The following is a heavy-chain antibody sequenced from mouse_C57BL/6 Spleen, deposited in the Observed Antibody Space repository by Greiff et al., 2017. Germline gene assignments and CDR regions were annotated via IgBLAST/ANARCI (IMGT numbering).Heavy chain of an antibody. CDR3: AKIYSSGHFDY. CDR1: GYTFTSYW. J-gene: IGHJ2*01. CDR2: INPSSGYT. Sequence: QVHVKQSGAELAKPGASVKLSCKASGYTFTSYWMHWVKQRPGQGLEWIGYINPSSGYTKYNQKFKDKATLTADKSSSTAYMQLSSLTYEDSAVYYCAKIYSSGHFDYWGQGTTLTVSS. V-gene: IGHV1-7*01. D-gene: IGHD3-2*02.